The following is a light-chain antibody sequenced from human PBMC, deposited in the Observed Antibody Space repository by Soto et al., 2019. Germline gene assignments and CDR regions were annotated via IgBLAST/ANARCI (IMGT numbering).Light chain of an antibody. Sequence: DIPMTQSPSSLSASVGDRVTVTCRASQSISSNLSWYQQKPGKAPKLLIYVASSLQSGVPPRFSGSGSGTDFTLTISSLQPEDFATYYCLQTYSTWTFGQGTKVGIK. CDR2: VAS. J-gene: IGKJ1*01. V-gene: IGKV1-39*01. CDR3: LQTYSTWT. CDR1: QSISSN.